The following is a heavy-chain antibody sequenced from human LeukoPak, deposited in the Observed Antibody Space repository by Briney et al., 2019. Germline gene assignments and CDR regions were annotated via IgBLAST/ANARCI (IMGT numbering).Heavy chain of an antibody. CDR2: ISSSGSTI. D-gene: IGHD6-19*01. Sequence: GGSLRLSCAASGFTFSDYYMSWIRQAPGKGLEWVSYISSSGSTIYYADSVKGRFTISRDNAKNSLYLQMNSLRAEDTAVYYCSTDLLLSSGWPRGYWGQGTLVTVSS. CDR3: STDLLLSSGWPRGY. J-gene: IGHJ4*02. CDR1: GFTFSDYY. V-gene: IGHV3-11*04.